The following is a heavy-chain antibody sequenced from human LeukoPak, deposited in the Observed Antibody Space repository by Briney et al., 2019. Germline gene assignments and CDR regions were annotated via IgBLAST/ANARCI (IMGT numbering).Heavy chain of an antibody. CDR2: IKEDGSEK. J-gene: IGHJ4*02. Sequence: GGSLRLSCTASGFTFNRDWTAWVRQAPGKGLEWVANIKEDGSEKNYVDPVKGRFTISRDSAKNSLYLQMNSLRAEDTAVYYCARTKTVTFGVVPDWGQGTLVTASS. CDR3: ARTKTVTFGVVPD. D-gene: IGHD3-3*01. V-gene: IGHV3-7*01. CDR1: GFTFNRDW.